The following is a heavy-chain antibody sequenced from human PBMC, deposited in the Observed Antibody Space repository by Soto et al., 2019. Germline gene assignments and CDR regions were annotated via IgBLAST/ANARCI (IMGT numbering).Heavy chain of an antibody. CDR3: ARAGFGSSYYAY. CDR2: IIPMSGTT. Sequence: SVKVYCNGSGDTFYFGISWVRQAPGQGLEWMGGIIPMSGTTNYAQRFQGRVAITADKSTTTAYMELSSLRSEDTAVYYCARAGFGSSYYAYWGQGTLVTVSS. J-gene: IGHJ4*02. V-gene: IGHV1-69*06. D-gene: IGHD4-4*01. CDR1: GDTFYFG.